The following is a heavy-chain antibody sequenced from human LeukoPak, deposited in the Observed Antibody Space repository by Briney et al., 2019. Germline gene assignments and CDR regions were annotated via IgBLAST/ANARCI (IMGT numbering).Heavy chain of an antibody. D-gene: IGHD3-22*01. CDR2: ISYDGSNK. CDR3: AREYYDSSGYYQYTYFDY. Sequence: GGSLRLSCAASGVTFSSYAMHWVRQAPGKGLEWVAVISYDGSNKYYADSVKGRFTISRDNSKNTLYLQMNSLRAEDTAVYYCAREYYDSSGYYQYTYFDYWGQGTLVTVSS. J-gene: IGHJ4*02. CDR1: GVTFSSYA. V-gene: IGHV3-30-3*01.